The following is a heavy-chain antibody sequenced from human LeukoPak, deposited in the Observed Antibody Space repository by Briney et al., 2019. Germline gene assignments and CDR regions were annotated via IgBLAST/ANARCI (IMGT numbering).Heavy chain of an antibody. CDR3: GKTTVGYSSGQKPAWPVDY. V-gene: IGHV3-23*01. CDR1: GFTFGSHA. D-gene: IGHD5-18*01. J-gene: IGHJ4*02. Sequence: RGSLRLSCEASGFTFGSHAMYWVRQAPGKGLEWVAGIFGSGGSPHYADSVKGRFTISRDNPRNTVYLQINSLRDEDTAVYYCGKTTVGYSSGQKPAWPVDYWGQGTLVTVSS. CDR2: IFGSGGSP.